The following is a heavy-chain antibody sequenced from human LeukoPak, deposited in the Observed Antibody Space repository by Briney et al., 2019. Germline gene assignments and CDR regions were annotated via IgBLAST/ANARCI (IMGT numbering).Heavy chain of an antibody. D-gene: IGHD2-2*01. V-gene: IGHV1-18*04. Sequence: ASVKVSCKASGYTFTSYGISWVRQTPGQGLEWMGWISAYNGNTNYAQKLQGRVTMTTDTSTSTAYMELRSLRSDDTAVYYCARDRGGFPIVVVPAATFDPWGQGTLVTVSS. CDR1: GYTFTSYG. J-gene: IGHJ5*02. CDR2: ISAYNGNT. CDR3: ARDRGGFPIVVVPAATFDP.